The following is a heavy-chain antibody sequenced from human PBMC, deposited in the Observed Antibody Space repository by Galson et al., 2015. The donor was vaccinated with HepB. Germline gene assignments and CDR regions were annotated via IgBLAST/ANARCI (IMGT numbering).Heavy chain of an antibody. V-gene: IGHV3-23*01. CDR3: ANPSITTIALFDF. CDR1: GFAFSSYA. CDR2: ITGRGDIT. J-gene: IGHJ4*02. Sequence: SLRLSCAASGFAFSSYAMSWVRQAPGKGLEWVSAITGRGDITYYTDSVSGRFTISRDNSRNTLYLEMNSLRAEDTSIYYCANPSITTIALFDFCGQGTLVTVSS. D-gene: IGHD3-22*01.